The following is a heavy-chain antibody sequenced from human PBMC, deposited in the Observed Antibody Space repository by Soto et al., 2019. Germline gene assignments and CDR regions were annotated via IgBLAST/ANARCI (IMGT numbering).Heavy chain of an antibody. J-gene: IGHJ4*02. CDR2: INPDGNVG. CDR3: AGWGGHDYNY. D-gene: IGHD4-4*01. V-gene: IGHV3-7*03. CDR1: GFTFRTFW. Sequence: EVQLLGSGGGLVQPGGSLRLSCVASGFTFRTFWMNGVPEAPGKGLEWVANINPDGNVGTYVDSVRGRFTTSRDNAKNSLYLQMNSLRADDTAVYFCAGWGGHDYNYWGQGIMVTVSS.